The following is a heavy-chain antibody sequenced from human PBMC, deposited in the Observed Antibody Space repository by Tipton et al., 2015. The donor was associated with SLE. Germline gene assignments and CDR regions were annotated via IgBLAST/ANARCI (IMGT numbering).Heavy chain of an antibody. Sequence: SLRLSCAASGFTFSDHYMDWVRQAPGKGLEWVGRTRNRANSYTTEYAASVKGRFTISRDDSKNSLYLQMNSLKTEDTAVYYCANLGRKTAIEDFDSWGQGTLVTVSS. CDR3: ANLGRKTAIEDFDS. V-gene: IGHV3-72*01. J-gene: IGHJ4*02. CDR1: GFTFSDHY. CDR2: TRNRANSYTT. D-gene: IGHD2-2*02.